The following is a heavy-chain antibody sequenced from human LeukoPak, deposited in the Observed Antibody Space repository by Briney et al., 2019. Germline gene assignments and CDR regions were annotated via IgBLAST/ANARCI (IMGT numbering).Heavy chain of an antibody. CDR3: ARGCHYDSSGYYSNWFDP. D-gene: IGHD3-22*01. J-gene: IGHJ5*02. CDR1: GGSFSGYY. Sequence: SETLSLTCAVYGGSFSGYYWSWIRQPPGMGLEWIGEINHSGSTNYNPSLKSRVTISVDTSKNQFSLKLSSVTAADTAVYCCARGCHYDSSGYYSNWFDPWGQGTLVTVSS. V-gene: IGHV4-34*01. CDR2: INHSGST.